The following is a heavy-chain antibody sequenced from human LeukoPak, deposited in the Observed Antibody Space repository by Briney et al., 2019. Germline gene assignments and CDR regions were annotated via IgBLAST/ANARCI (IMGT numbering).Heavy chain of an antibody. CDR3: ARERITMVRPSYYFDY. J-gene: IGHJ4*02. CDR2: ISAYNGNT. Sequence: ASVKVSCKASGYTFTSYGITWVRQAPGQGLEWMGWISAYNGNTNYAQKLQGRVTMTTDTSTSTAYMELRSLRSDDTAVYYCARERITMVRPSYYFDYWGQGTLVTVSS. V-gene: IGHV1-18*01. CDR1: GYTFTSYG. D-gene: IGHD3-10*01.